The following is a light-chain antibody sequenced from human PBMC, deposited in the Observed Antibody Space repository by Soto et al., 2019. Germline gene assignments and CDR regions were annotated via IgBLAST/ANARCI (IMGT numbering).Light chain of an antibody. CDR2: EVS. V-gene: IGLV2-14*01. J-gene: IGLJ2*01. CDR1: SSDIGGYNI. CDR3: SSYTTSSTRV. Sequence: QSVLTQPASVSGSPGESITISCTGTSSDIGGYNIVSWYQQYPGKAPKLMIYEVSNRPSGVSNRFSGSKSGNTASLTISGLQAEDEADYYCSSYTTSSTRVFGGGTKLTVL.